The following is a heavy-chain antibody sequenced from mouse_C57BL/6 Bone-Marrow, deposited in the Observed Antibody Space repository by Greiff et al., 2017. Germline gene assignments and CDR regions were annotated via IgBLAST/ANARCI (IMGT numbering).Heavy chain of an antibody. D-gene: IGHD4-1*02. J-gene: IGHJ2*01. CDR2: INPGSGGT. CDR1: GYAFTNYL. V-gene: IGHV1-54*01. Sequence: VQLQPSGAELVRPGTSVKVSCKASGYAFTNYLIEWVKQRPGQGLEWIGVINPGSGGTNYNEKFKGKATLTADKSSSTAYMQLSSLTSEDSAVYFCARSLNWDYFDYWCQGTTLTVSS. CDR3: ARSLNWDYFDY.